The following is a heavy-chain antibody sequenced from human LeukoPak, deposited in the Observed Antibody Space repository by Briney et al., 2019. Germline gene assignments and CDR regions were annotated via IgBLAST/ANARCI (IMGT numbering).Heavy chain of an antibody. CDR1: GGSISSYY. CDR2: IYYSGST. V-gene: IGHV4-59*12. CDR3: ARDIDGSGWYGMWYYFDY. Sequence: PSETLSLTCTVSGGSISSYYWSWIRQPPGKGLEWIGYIYYSGSTNYNPSLKSRVTISVDTSKNQFSLKLSSVTAADTAVYYCARDIDGSGWYGMWYYFDYWGQGTLVTVSS. J-gene: IGHJ4*02. D-gene: IGHD6-19*01.